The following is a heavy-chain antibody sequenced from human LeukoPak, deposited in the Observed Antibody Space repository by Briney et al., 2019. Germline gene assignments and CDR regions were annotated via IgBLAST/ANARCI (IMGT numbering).Heavy chain of an antibody. D-gene: IGHD3-16*01. CDR2: ISYDGSNK. V-gene: IGHV3-30*03. J-gene: IGHJ4*02. Sequence: GRSLRLSCAASGFTFSSYGMHWVRQAPGKGLEWVAVISYDGSNKYYADSVKGRFTISRDNSKNTLYLQMNSLRAEDTAVYYCARDRGSYLDYWGQGTLVTVSS. CDR3: ARDRGSYLDY. CDR1: GFTFSSYG.